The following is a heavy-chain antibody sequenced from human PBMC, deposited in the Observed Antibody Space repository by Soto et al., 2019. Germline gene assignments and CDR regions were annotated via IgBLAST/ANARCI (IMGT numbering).Heavy chain of an antibody. CDR1: VGSTNSRSDY. J-gene: IGHJ4*02. D-gene: IGHD3-16*01. CDR3: ARQPRGPGYGERGLYFEY. CDR2: VYYSGST. Sequence: SETLSLTCTFSVGSTNSRSDYCGWIRQPPWKGLEWIGSVYYSGSTHDNPSLQSRVTISVDTSRNQFSLNLISVTAADTAVYFCARQPRGPGYGERGLYFEYWGQGTLVNVSS. V-gene: IGHV4-39*01.